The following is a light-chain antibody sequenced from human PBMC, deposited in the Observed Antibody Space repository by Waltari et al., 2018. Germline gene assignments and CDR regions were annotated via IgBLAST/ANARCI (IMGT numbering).Light chain of an antibody. J-gene: IGKJ3*01. V-gene: IGKV2-40*01. CDR2: DVS. CDR3: MQTLEFPFT. Sequence: DIVMTQSPLSLPVNLGEPASISCRSSQSLLESGDGTIYLEWYLQKPGQSPQLLIYDVSSRASGVPDRFTGSGSDTVFTLKISRVEPEDIGIYYCMQTLEFPFTFGPGTKLDIK. CDR1: QSLLESGDGTIY.